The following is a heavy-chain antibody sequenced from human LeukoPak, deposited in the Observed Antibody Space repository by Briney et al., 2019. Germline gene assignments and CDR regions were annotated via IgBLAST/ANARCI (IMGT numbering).Heavy chain of an antibody. CDR1: GFTFSSYG. Sequence: GGSLRLSCAASGFTFSSYGMHWVRQAPGKGLGWVAVISYDGSNKYYADSVKGRFTISRDNSKNTLYLQMNSLRAEDTAVYYCARDKVVGATYFDYWDQGTLVTVSS. D-gene: IGHD2-15*01. CDR2: ISYDGSNK. J-gene: IGHJ4*02. V-gene: IGHV3-30*03. CDR3: ARDKVVGATYFDY.